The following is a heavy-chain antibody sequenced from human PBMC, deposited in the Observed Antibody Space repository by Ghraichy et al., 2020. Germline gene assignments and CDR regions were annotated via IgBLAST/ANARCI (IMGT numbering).Heavy chain of an antibody. Sequence: SETLSLTCTVSGGSISRYYWRWIRQPPGKGLEWIGYIYYSGSTNYNPSLKSRVRISVDTSKNQFSMKLSAVTAADTATYYCARHLGSGWPDAFDIWGQGTMVGVSS. V-gene: IGHV4-59*08. CDR1: GGSISRYY. CDR3: ARHLGSGWPDAFDI. J-gene: IGHJ3*02. CDR2: IYYSGST. D-gene: IGHD6-19*01.